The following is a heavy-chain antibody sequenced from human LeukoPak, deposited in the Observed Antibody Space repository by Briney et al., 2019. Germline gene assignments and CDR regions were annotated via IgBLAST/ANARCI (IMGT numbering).Heavy chain of an antibody. J-gene: IGHJ4*02. CDR3: AKDKDQGYGSGCLDY. Sequence: GGSLRLSCAASGFTFDDYATPWVRQAPGKGLERVSGISWNSGSIGYADSVKGRFTISRDNAKNSLYLQMNSLRAEDTALYYCAKDKDQGYGSGCLDYWGQGTLVTVSS. V-gene: IGHV3-9*01. CDR1: GFTFDDYA. CDR2: ISWNSGSI. D-gene: IGHD6-19*01.